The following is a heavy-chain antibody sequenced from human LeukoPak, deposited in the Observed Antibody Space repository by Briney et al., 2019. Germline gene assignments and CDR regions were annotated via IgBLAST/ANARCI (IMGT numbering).Heavy chain of an antibody. Sequence: QSGGSLRLSCAASGFTFSGYDMSWVRQAPGKGLEWVSVIYSGGTTYYADSVKGRFTISRGNSKNALYLQMNSLRVEDTAVYYCAREALAGDWYFDLWGRGALVTVSS. D-gene: IGHD6-19*01. CDR3: AREALAGDWYFDL. J-gene: IGHJ2*01. V-gene: IGHV3-53*01. CDR2: IYSGGTT. CDR1: GFTFSGYD.